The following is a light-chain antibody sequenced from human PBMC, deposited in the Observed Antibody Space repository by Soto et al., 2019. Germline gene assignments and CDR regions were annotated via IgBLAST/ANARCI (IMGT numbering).Light chain of an antibody. Sequence: QYVLTQPASVSGSPGQSITISCTGSSNDVGGYNYVSWYQQNPGKAPKLMIYAVSNRPSGVSYRFSGSKSGNTASLTISALQGDDEADYFCSSYTGSYDVVFGGGTKLTVL. J-gene: IGLJ2*01. V-gene: IGLV2-14*01. CDR1: SNDVGGYNY. CDR3: SSYTGSYDVV. CDR2: AVS.